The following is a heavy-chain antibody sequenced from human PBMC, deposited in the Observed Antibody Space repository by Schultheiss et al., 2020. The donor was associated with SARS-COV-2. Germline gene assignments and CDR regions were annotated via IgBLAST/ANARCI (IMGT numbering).Heavy chain of an antibody. D-gene: IGHD6-13*01. J-gene: IGHJ4*02. CDR3: AKFSSSSGKD. V-gene: IGHV3-21*01. Sequence: GESLKISCAASGFTFSSYSMNWVRQAPGKGLEWVSSISSSSSYIYYADSVKGRFTISRDNAKNSLYLQMNSLRAEDTAVYYCAKFSSSSGKDWGQGTLVTVSS. CDR1: GFTFSSYS. CDR2: ISSSSSYI.